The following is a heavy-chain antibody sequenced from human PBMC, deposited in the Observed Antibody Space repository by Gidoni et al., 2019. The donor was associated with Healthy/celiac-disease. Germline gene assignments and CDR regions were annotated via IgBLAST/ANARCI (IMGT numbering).Heavy chain of an antibody. Sequence: QVQLVQSGAEVKKPGSSVKVSCKASGGTFSSYAISWVRQAPGQGLEWMGRIIPILGIANYAQKFQGRVTITADKSTSTAYMELSSLRSEDTAVYYCARVLGISWYFDLWGRGTLVTVSS. CDR2: IIPILGIA. D-gene: IGHD7-27*01. J-gene: IGHJ2*01. V-gene: IGHV1-69*04. CDR3: ARVLGISWYFDL. CDR1: GGTFSSYA.